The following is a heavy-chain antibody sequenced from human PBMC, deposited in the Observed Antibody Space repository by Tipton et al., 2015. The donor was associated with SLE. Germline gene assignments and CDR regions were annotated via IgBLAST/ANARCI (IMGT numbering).Heavy chain of an antibody. Sequence: SLRLSCATSGFTFRAYWMYWIRQAPGKGLEWVSYSSSNGNTVYYADSVKGRFTISRDNAKNSLYLQMNSLRAEDTAVYYCARGALDVWGQGTTVTVSS. CDR2: SSSNGNTV. D-gene: IGHD3-16*01. CDR3: ARGALDV. CDR1: GFTFRAYW. J-gene: IGHJ6*02. V-gene: IGHV3-11*01.